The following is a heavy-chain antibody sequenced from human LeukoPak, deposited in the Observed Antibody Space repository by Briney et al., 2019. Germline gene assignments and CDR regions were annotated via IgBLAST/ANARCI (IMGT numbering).Heavy chain of an antibody. J-gene: IGHJ4*02. V-gene: IGHV1-2*02. Sequence: ASVKVSCKASGHTFSDYYIHWVRQAPGQGLEWMGWINPNSGDTNSAQKFQGRVTMTRDTSISTAYMELSRLRFDDTAVYYCARGVGATTPHFDYWGRGTLVTVSS. CDR1: GHTFSDYY. D-gene: IGHD1-26*01. CDR3: ARGVGATTPHFDY. CDR2: INPNSGDT.